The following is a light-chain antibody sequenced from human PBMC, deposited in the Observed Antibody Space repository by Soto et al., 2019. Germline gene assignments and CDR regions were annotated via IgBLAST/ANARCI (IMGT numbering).Light chain of an antibody. CDR1: QSVSSSY. Sequence: EIVLTQSPGTLSLSPGERATLSCRASQSVSSSYLAWYQQKPGQAPRFLIYGTSNRATGIPDRFSGSGSGTDFTLTISRLKPEDYAEYYSQQYGSSPQTFGKGTKVEIK. CDR2: GTS. CDR3: QQYGSSPQT. J-gene: IGKJ1*01. V-gene: IGKV3-20*01.